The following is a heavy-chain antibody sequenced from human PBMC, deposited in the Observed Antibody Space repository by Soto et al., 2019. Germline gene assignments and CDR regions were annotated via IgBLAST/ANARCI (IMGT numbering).Heavy chain of an antibody. CDR2: IIPIFGAA. CDR3: ARDRGGVGAKGGLDY. J-gene: IGHJ4*02. Sequence: QVQLVQSGAEVKKPGSSVKVSCKASGGTFSSYAISWVRQAPGQGLEWMGGIIPIFGAANYAQKFQGRVTITADESTSKAYMELSSLRSEDTAVYYCARDRGGVGAKGGLDYWGQGTLVTVSS. D-gene: IGHD1-26*01. CDR1: GGTFSSYA. V-gene: IGHV1-69*12.